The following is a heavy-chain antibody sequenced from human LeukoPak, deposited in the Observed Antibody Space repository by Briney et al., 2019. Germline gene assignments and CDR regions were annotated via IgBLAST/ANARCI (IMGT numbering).Heavy chain of an antibody. Sequence: SETLSLTCAVSGYSISSGYYWGWIRQPPGKGLEWIGSIYQSGSTYYTPSLKSRVTISVDTSKNQFSLKLSSVTAADTAVYYCARHLTSSGYYNYFDYWGQGTLVTVSS. J-gene: IGHJ4*02. D-gene: IGHD3-22*01. CDR1: GYSISSGYY. CDR3: ARHLTSSGYYNYFDY. V-gene: IGHV4-38-2*01. CDR2: IYQSGST.